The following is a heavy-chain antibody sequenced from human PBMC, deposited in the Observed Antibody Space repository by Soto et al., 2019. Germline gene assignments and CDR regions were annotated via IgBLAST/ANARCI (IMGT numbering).Heavy chain of an antibody. V-gene: IGHV3-23*01. CDR2: ISGSGGST. J-gene: IGHJ4*02. CDR3: ARDTLELLYYFDY. Sequence: VGSLRLSCAASGFTFSSYAMSWVRQAPGKGLEWVSAISGSGGSTYYADSVKGRFTISRDNSKNTLYLQMNSLRAEDTAVYYCARDTLELLYYFDYWGQGTLVTVSS. CDR1: GFTFSSYA. D-gene: IGHD1-7*01.